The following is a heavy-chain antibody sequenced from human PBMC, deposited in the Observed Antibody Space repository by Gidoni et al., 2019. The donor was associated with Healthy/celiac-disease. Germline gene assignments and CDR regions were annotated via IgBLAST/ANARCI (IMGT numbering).Heavy chain of an antibody. Sequence: QVQLQQWGAGLLKPSETLSLTCAVYGGSFSGYYWSWIRQPPGKGLEGIGEINHSGSTNYNPSLKSRVTISVDTSKNQFSLKLSSVTAADTAVYYCARRLWSGYFKWGQGTLVTVSS. V-gene: IGHV4-34*01. J-gene: IGHJ4*02. CDR3: ARRLWSGYFK. CDR1: GGSFSGYY. CDR2: INHSGST. D-gene: IGHD3-3*01.